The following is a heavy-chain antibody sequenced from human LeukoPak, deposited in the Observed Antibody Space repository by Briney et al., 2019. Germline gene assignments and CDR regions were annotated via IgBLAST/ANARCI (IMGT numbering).Heavy chain of an antibody. J-gene: IGHJ4*02. CDR3: AKDRVTDSRGYTNEHYFDY. V-gene: IGHV3-23*01. D-gene: IGHD3-22*01. CDR1: GFTFTDYA. Sequence: PGGSLRLSCVGSGFTFTDYAMSWVRQAPGKGLEWVSAFSGTGGYIYYADSVKGRFTVSRDNSKSTLYLQMNSLMAEDTAVYYCAKDRVTDSRGYTNEHYFDYWGRGTLVTVSS. CDR2: FSGTGGYI.